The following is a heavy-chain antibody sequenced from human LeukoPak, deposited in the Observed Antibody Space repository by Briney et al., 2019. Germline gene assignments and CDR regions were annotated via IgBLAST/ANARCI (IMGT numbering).Heavy chain of an antibody. D-gene: IGHD1-1*01. CDR1: GFTFSDYD. CDR3: ARVAKERVGGVSSFDY. CDR2: IVTPGDT. Sequence: GGSVSLLCAASGFTFSDYDMHWVRQATGKGLEWVSAIVTPGDTYYTGSVKGRFTISRENAKNPLYLQMNSLRAGDTAVYYCARVAKERVGGVSSFDYWGQGTLVTVSS. J-gene: IGHJ4*02. V-gene: IGHV3-13*01.